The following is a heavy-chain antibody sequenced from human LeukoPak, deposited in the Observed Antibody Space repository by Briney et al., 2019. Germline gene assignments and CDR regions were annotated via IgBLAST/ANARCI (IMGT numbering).Heavy chain of an antibody. CDR2: IYPGGSDT. Sequence: GASLQISCKGSGYIFTSYWIGWVRQLPGKGLEWMGIIYPGGSDTRYSPSFQGQVTISADKSISTAYLQWSSLKASDTAMYYCARVGKGIAVAGTPFDYWGQGTLVTVSS. J-gene: IGHJ4*02. CDR3: ARVGKGIAVAGTPFDY. D-gene: IGHD6-19*01. V-gene: IGHV5-51*01. CDR1: GYIFTSYW.